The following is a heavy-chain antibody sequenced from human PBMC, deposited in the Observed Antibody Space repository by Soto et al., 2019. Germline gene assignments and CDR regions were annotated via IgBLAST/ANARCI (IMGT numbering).Heavy chain of an antibody. CDR1: GGSFSGWH. CDR3: ARRRNLDV. V-gene: IGHV4-34*01. CDR2: ASHTGGT. D-gene: IGHD1-1*01. J-gene: IGHJ6*02. Sequence: QVQVQQWGAGLLKFSDTLSLTCAVNGGSFSGWHWNWIRKPPGKGLEWIGEASHTGGTNYNPSLESLVTISVDRSRNPVSLKLTSVSAADTAVYYCARRRNLDVWGQGTTVIVSS.